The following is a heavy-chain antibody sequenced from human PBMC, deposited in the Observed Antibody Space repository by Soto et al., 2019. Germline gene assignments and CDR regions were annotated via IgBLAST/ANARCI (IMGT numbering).Heavy chain of an antibody. CDR3: TTDYGWAFGI. CDR2: IQSQNDGGTV. CDR1: GISLSNAR. V-gene: IGHV3-15*01. D-gene: IGHD4-17*01. J-gene: IGHJ3*02. Sequence: GGSLRLSCAGSGISLSNARMTWVRQAPGKGLEWLGRIQSQNDGGTVDYPAAAKGRFTMSRDDSKNTLYLQLNSLKIEDTAVYYCTTDYGWAFGIWGQGTVVTVSS.